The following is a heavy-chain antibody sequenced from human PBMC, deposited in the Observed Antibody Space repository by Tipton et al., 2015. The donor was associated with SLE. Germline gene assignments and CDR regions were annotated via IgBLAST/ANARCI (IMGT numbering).Heavy chain of an antibody. V-gene: IGHV4-38-2*02. CDR2: INHSGST. J-gene: IGHJ4*02. CDR3: ARLRGEYSSSWGFFDY. CDR1: GYSISSGYY. Sequence: GLVKPSETLSLTCTVSGYSISSGYYWGWIRQPPRKGLEWIGEINHSGSTNYNPSLKSRVTISVDTSKNQFSLKLSSVTAADTAVYYCARLRGEYSSSWGFFDYWGQGTLVTVSS. D-gene: IGHD6-6*01.